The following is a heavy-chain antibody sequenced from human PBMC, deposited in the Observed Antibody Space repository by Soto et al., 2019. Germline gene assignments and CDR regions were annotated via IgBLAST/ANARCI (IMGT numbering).Heavy chain of an antibody. V-gene: IGHV1-18*01. CDR1: GYTFIRYP. Sequence: QVQLVQSGAEVKKPGASVKVSCKASGYTFIRYPLNWVRQAPGQGLEWMGWISTYSGDTNYAQKVQDRITMTTDTSTGTAYMELRSLRSDDTAVYYCARLGTSEYFEHWGQGTLVTXS. CDR2: ISTYSGDT. D-gene: IGHD1-1*01. J-gene: IGHJ1*01. CDR3: ARLGTSEYFEH.